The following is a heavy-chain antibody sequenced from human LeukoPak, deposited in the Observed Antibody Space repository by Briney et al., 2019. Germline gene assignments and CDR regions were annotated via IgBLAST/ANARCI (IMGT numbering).Heavy chain of an antibody. Sequence: GGSLRLSCAASGFTFSAYWMSWVRQTPGKGLEWVANIKQDGSEKYYVDSVKGRFTISRDNAKNSLYLQVNSLRAEDTAVYYCARDPHSSNWYNHFDYWGQGTLVTVSS. J-gene: IGHJ4*02. D-gene: IGHD6-13*01. V-gene: IGHV3-7*01. CDR2: IKQDGSEK. CDR3: ARDPHSSNWYNHFDY. CDR1: GFTFSAYW.